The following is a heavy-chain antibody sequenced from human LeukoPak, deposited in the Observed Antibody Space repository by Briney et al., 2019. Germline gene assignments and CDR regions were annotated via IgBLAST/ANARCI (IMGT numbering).Heavy chain of an antibody. V-gene: IGHV1-8*01. CDR1: GYTFTSYD. Sequence: ASVKVSCKASGYTFTSYDINWVRQATGQGLEWMGWMNPNSGNTGYAQKFQGRVTITRDTSASTAYMELSSLRSEDTAVYYCARGERRITIFGRPDYFDYWGQGTLVTVSS. J-gene: IGHJ4*02. D-gene: IGHD3-3*01. CDR3: ARGERRITIFGRPDYFDY. CDR2: MNPNSGNT.